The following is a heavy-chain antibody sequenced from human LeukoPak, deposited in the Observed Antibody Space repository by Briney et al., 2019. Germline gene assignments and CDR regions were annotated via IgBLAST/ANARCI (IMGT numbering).Heavy chain of an antibody. Sequence: ASVKVSCKASGYTFTGYYIHWVRQAPGQGLEWMGRINPNSGDTNYAQKFQGRITLTRDTSISTAYMELSRLTSDDTAVYYCARGPVTPIQNWFDPWGQGTLVTVSS. J-gene: IGHJ5*02. V-gene: IGHV1-2*06. CDR2: INPNSGDT. CDR1: GYTFTGYY. D-gene: IGHD4-17*01. CDR3: ARGPVTPIQNWFDP.